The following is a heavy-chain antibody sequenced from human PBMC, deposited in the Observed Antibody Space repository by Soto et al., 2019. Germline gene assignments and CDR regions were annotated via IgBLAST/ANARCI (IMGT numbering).Heavy chain of an antibody. D-gene: IGHD3-22*01. CDR2: IYYSGST. V-gene: IGHV4-39*01. CDR3: ARRSPTYVCSGYYLSSGGSIDY. CDR1: GGSISSSSYY. J-gene: IGHJ4*02. Sequence: QLQLQESGPGLVKPSETLSLTCTVSGGSISSSSYYWGWIRQPPGKGLKRYGLIYYSGSTYYNPSLNSRFTLCEDTSTNQFSLRLGPVTGVDTAVYYCARRSPTYVCSGYYLSSGGSIDYWGQGTLVTAS.